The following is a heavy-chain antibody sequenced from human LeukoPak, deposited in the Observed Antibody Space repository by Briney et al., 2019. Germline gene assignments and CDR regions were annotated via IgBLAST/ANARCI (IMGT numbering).Heavy chain of an antibody. V-gene: IGHV3-23*01. Sequence: GGSLRLSCAASGFTFSNYAMSWVRQAPGKGLEWVSAISGSGGSTYYADSVKGRFTISRDNSRNTLFLHMSGLRAEDTAVYYCAKDKFQSDYYDRGGYYNYWGQGTLVTVSS. CDR1: GFTFSNYA. CDR2: ISGSGGST. CDR3: AKDKFQSDYYDRGGYYNY. D-gene: IGHD3-22*01. J-gene: IGHJ4*02.